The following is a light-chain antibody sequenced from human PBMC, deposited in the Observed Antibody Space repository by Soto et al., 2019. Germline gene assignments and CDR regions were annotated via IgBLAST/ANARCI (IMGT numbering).Light chain of an antibody. CDR3: QQRSNWPPT. V-gene: IGKV3-11*01. Sequence: EVVLTHSPATLSLSPGEIATLSCRASQSVSVNFAWYQQKPGQAPRLLIYDASNRATGIPARFSGSGSGTDFTLTISSLEPEDFAVYYCQQRSNWPPTFGQGTRLEIK. CDR2: DAS. J-gene: IGKJ5*01. CDR1: QSVSVN.